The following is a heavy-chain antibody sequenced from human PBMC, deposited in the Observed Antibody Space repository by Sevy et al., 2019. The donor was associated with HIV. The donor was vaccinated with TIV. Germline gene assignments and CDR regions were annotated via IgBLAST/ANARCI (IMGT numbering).Heavy chain of an antibody. CDR1: GFTFSSYG. V-gene: IGHV3-33*01. J-gene: IGHJ6*02. Sequence: GGSLRLSCAASGFTFSSYGMHWVRQAPGKGLEWVAVIWYDGSNKYYANSVKGRFTISRDNSKNTLYLQMNSLRAEDTAVYYCARDTAMLHGMDVWGQGTTVTVSS. CDR3: ARDTAMLHGMDV. CDR2: IWYDGSNK. D-gene: IGHD5-18*01.